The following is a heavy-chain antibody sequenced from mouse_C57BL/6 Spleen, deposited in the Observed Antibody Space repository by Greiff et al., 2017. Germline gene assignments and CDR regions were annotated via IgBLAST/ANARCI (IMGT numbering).Heavy chain of an antibody. V-gene: IGHV1-62-2*01. J-gene: IGHJ2*01. CDR1: GYTFTEYT. CDR2: FYPGSGSI. D-gene: IGHD1-1*01. CDR3: ARHEEGYYYGSSYNYFDY. Sequence: QVQLQQSGAELVKPGASVKLSCKASGYTFTEYTIHWVKQRSGQGLEWIGWFYPGSGSIKYNEKFKDKATLTADTSSSTVYMELSRLTSEDSAVYFCARHEEGYYYGSSYNYFDYWGQGTTLTVSS.